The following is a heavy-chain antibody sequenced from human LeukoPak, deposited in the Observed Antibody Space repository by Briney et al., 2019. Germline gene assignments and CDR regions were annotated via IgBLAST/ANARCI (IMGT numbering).Heavy chain of an antibody. CDR3: ARQKLIIAVAGTIAENAFDI. CDR1: GGSISSSSYY. D-gene: IGHD6-19*01. J-gene: IGHJ3*02. V-gene: IGHV4-39*07. Sequence: SETLSLTCTVSGGSISSSSYYWGWIRQPPGKGLEWIGSIYYSGSTYYNPSLKSRVTISVDTSKNQFSLKLSSVTAADTAVYYCARQKLIIAVAGTIAENAFDIWGQGTMVTVSS. CDR2: IYYSGST.